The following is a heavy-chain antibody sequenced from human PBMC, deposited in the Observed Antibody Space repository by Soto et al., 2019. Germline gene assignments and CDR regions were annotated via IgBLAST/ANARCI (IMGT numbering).Heavy chain of an antibody. V-gene: IGHV3-23*01. D-gene: IGHD1-26*01. J-gene: IGHJ4*02. CDR3: AKLGTMGVFDN. CDR1: GVTFSSYA. Sequence: EVQLLESGGGLVQPGGSLRLSCAASGVTFSSYAMSWVRQAPGKGLEWLAGITFRGDYTYYADSVKGRFTLSRDNSRNRLDLQMNSLKVEDMALYYCAKLGTMGVFDNWGPGTLLTVSS. CDR2: ITFRGDYT.